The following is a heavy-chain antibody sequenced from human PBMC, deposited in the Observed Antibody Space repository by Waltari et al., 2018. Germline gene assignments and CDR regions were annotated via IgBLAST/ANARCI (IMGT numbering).Heavy chain of an antibody. CDR3: TRQTLGYCTSAACRRLEA. CDR1: GYAINSVFY. Sequence: QVQLQESGPRLVKPSETLYLTCDVSGYAINSVFYWGWFRKAPEKGLEWVATIYHDGTTFYNPSLTSRVTTSMDTSKNQISLKLKSVTAADTAVYYCTRQTLGYCTSAACRRLEAWGQGTLVTVSS. CDR2: IYHDGTT. J-gene: IGHJ5*02. D-gene: IGHD2-8*02. V-gene: IGHV4-38-2*01.